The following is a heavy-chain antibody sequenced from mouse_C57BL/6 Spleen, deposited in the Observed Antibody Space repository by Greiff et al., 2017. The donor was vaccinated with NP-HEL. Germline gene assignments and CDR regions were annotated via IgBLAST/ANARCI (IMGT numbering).Heavy chain of an antibody. V-gene: IGHV3-8*01. CDR1: GYSITSDY. CDR3: ARSFITTVVANWYFDV. J-gene: IGHJ1*03. Sequence: DVKLQESGPGLAKPSQTLSLTCSVTGYSITSDYWNWIRKFPGNKLEYMGYISYSGSTYYNPSLKSRISITRDTSKNQYYLQLNSVTTEDTATYYCARSFITTVVANWYFDVWGTGTTVTVSS. CDR2: ISYSGST. D-gene: IGHD1-1*01.